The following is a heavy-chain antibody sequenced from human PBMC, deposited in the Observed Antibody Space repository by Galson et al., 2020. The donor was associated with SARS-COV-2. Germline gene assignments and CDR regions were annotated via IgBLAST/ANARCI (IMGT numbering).Heavy chain of an antibody. J-gene: IGHJ4*02. CDR1: GYSISSSNW. Sequence: SETLSLTCAVSGYSISSSNWWGWIRQPPGKGLEWIGYIYYSGSTYYNPSLKSRVTMSVDTSKNQFSLKLSSVTAVDTAVYYCARISQPYSSSWHFDYWGQGTLVTVSS. D-gene: IGHD6-13*01. V-gene: IGHV4-28*01. CDR3: ARISQPYSSSWHFDY. CDR2: IYYSGST.